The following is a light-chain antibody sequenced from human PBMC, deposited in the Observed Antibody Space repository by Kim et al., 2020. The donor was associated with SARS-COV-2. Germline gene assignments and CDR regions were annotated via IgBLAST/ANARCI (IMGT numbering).Light chain of an antibody. CDR3: QQHYSSPPT. CDR1: QSVLYNSNNKNY. V-gene: IGKV4-1*01. CDR2: WAS. J-gene: IGKJ1*01. Sequence: ATINCKSSQSVLYNSNNKNYLAWYQQKPGQSPKLLIYWASTRESGVPDRFSGSGSGTDFTLTISSLQAEDVAVYYCQQHYSSPPTFGQGNKVDIK.